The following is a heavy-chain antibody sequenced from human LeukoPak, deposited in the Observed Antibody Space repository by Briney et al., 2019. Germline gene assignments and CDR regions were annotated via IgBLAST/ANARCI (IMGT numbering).Heavy chain of an antibody. D-gene: IGHD3-22*01. CDR1: GGSISSGGYY. Sequence: PSQTLSLTCTVSGGSISSGGYYWSWIRQHPGKGLEWIGNIYYSGSTYYNPSLKSRVTISVDTSKNQFSLKLSSVTAADTAVYYCARSEDYYDSSGYYYNWFDPWGQGTLVTVSS. CDR2: IYYSGST. CDR3: ARSEDYYDSSGYYYNWFDP. V-gene: IGHV4-31*03. J-gene: IGHJ5*02.